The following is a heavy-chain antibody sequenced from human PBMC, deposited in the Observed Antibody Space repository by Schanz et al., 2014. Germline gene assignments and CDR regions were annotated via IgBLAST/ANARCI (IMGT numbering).Heavy chain of an antibody. CDR3: ARDAADFYDILTEEDY. V-gene: IGHV1-8*01. Sequence: QVQLVQSGAEVKKPGASVKVSCTASGFNFNNYDINWVRQATGQGLEWMGWMNPKTGNTDHAQKLQGRVSMTWDTTTSTAYLDLSRLRSEDTGVYYCARDAADFYDILTEEDYWGQGTLVTVSS. CDR1: GFNFNNYD. D-gene: IGHD3-9*01. J-gene: IGHJ4*02. CDR2: MNPKTGNT.